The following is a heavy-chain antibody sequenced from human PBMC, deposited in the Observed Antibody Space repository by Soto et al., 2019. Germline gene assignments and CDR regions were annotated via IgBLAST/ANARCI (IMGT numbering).Heavy chain of an antibody. Sequence: QVQLQESGPGLVKPSQTLSLTCTVSGGSISSGDYYWSWIRQHPGKGLEWIGYIYYSGSTYYNPSLKGRVTISVDTSTPHFSLKLSSLTAAATAVYYCARWWSGSRQGFDPWGQGTLVTVSS. CDR2: IYYSGST. CDR3: ARWWSGSRQGFDP. CDR1: GGSISSGDYY. D-gene: IGHD3-3*01. V-gene: IGHV4-31*03. J-gene: IGHJ5*02.